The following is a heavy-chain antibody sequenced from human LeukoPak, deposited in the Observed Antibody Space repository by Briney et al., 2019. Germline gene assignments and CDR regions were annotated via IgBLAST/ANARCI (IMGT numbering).Heavy chain of an antibody. CDR3: AREKRDFWSGYYTLDHYYYYGMDV. CDR2: IYYSGST. Sequence: SQTLSLTCTVSGGSISSGGYYWSWIRQHPGKGLEWIGYIYYSGSTYYNPSLKSRVTISVDTSKNQFSLKLSSVTAADTAVYYCAREKRDFWSGYYTLDHYYYYGMDVWGQGTTVTVSS. V-gene: IGHV4-31*03. D-gene: IGHD3-3*01. CDR1: GGSISSGGYY. J-gene: IGHJ6*02.